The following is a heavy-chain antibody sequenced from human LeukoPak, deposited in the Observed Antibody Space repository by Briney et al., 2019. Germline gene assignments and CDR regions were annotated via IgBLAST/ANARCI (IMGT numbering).Heavy chain of an antibody. CDR3: ARGFWSSWYDYFDY. D-gene: IGHD6-13*01. CDR2: INPNSHGT. Sequence: ASVKVSCKASGYTFTGYHIHWVRQAPGHGLEWMGWINPNSHGTDYAQNFQGRVTMTTDTSISTAYMEMSRLRFDDTAVYYCARGFWSSWYDYFDYWGQGTLVTVSS. V-gene: IGHV1-2*02. J-gene: IGHJ4*02. CDR1: GYTFTGYH.